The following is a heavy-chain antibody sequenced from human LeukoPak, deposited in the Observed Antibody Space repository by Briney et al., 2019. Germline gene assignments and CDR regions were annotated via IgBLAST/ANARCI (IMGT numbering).Heavy chain of an antibody. Sequence: GGSLRLSCAASGFTVSNNYMSWVRQAPGKGLEWVSIIYSADSTYYADSVKGRFTISRDNSKNTLYLQMNSLRAEDTAVYYCARQPSGDWFDPWGQGTLVTVSS. J-gene: IGHJ5*02. V-gene: IGHV3-53*01. CDR2: IYSADST. D-gene: IGHD6-25*01. CDR1: GFTVSNNY. CDR3: ARQPSGDWFDP.